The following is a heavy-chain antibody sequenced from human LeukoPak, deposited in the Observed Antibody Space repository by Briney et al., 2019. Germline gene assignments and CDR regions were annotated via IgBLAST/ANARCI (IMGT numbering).Heavy chain of an antibody. Sequence: SETLSLTCTVSGGSIHSGGFYWSWIRQHPGKGLEWIGYIYYSGSTYYNPSLKSRLTISVDTSKNQFSLKLSSVTAADTAVYYCARAPVKLPLDYWGQGTLVTVSS. J-gene: IGHJ4*02. V-gene: IGHV4-31*03. CDR3: ARAPVKLPLDY. CDR2: IYYSGST. D-gene: IGHD3-10*01. CDR1: GGSIHSGGFY.